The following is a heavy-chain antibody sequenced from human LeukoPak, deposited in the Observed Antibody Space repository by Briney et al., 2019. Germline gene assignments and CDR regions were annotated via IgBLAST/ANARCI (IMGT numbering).Heavy chain of an antibody. CDR3: ATVLDGWYGMDFDY. D-gene: IGHD6-19*01. J-gene: IGHJ4*02. CDR2: VAPEDGET. Sequence: ASVKVSCKVSGYTLTELSMHWVRQAPGKGLEWMGGVAPEDGETIYVQKFQGRVTMTEDTSTDTAYMELGSLRSEDTAVHYCATVLDGWYGMDFDYWGQGTLVTVSS. CDR1: GYTLTELS. V-gene: IGHV1-24*01.